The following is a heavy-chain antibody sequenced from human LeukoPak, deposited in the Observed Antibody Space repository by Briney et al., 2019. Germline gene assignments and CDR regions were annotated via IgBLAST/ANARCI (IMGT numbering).Heavy chain of an antibody. CDR1: GGSISSYY. J-gene: IGHJ4*02. Sequence: SETLSLTCTVSGGSISSYYWSWIRQPPGKGLEWIGYIYYSGSTNYNPSLKSRVTISVDRSKNQFSLKLSSVTAADTAVYYCARSPLQYSSSSHFDYWGQGTLVTVSS. V-gene: IGHV4-59*12. D-gene: IGHD6-6*01. CDR3: ARSPLQYSSSSHFDY. CDR2: IYYSGST.